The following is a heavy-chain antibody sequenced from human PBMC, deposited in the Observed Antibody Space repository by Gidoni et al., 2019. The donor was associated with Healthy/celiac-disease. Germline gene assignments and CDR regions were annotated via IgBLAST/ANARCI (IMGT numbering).Heavy chain of an antibody. CDR3: ARGRSVVVTALDWFDP. CDR2: INHSGST. CDR1: GGSFSGYY. D-gene: IGHD2-21*02. J-gene: IGHJ5*02. V-gene: IGHV4-34*01. Sequence: QVQLQQWGAGLLKPSETLSLTCAVYGGSFSGYYWSWIRQPPGKGLEWIGEINHSGSTNYNPSLKSRVTISVDTSKNQFSLKLSSVTAADTAVYYCARGRSVVVTALDWFDPWGQGTLVTVSS.